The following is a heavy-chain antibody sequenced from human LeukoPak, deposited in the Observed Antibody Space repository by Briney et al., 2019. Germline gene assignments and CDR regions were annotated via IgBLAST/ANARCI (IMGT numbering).Heavy chain of an antibody. D-gene: IGHD6-6*01. CDR1: GGSISSNSYY. J-gene: IGHJ6*02. Sequence: SETLSLTCTVSGGSISSNSYYWGWIRQPPGKGLEWIGSIYYSGSTYYNPSLKSRVTISVDTSKNQFSLKLTSVTASDTGLYYCARNIVTRPYDHGLDVWGQGTTVTVSS. CDR3: ARNIVTRPYDHGLDV. V-gene: IGHV4-39*01. CDR2: IYYSGST.